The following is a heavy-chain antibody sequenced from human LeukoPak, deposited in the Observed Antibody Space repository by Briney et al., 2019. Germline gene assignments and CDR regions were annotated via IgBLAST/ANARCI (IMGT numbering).Heavy chain of an antibody. CDR3: ARHSPGSRGVDY. J-gene: IGHJ4*02. CDR2: IDHSGNT. V-gene: IGHV4-34*01. Sequence: KPSETLSLTCAVHGGSFSDYYWIWIRQPPGKGLEWIGEIDHSGNTQYNPSLKSRVTISIDTSKNQFSLYLTSVTAADTAMYYCARHSPGSRGVDYWGQETLVTVSS. D-gene: IGHD2-21*01. CDR1: GGSFSDYY.